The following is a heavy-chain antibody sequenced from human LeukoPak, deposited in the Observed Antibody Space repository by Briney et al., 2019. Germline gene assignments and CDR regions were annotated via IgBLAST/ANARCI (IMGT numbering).Heavy chain of an antibody. V-gene: IGHV4-34*01. CDR3: ARGVLMWFGAPRYFDL. CDR2: INHSGST. CDR1: GGSITSHY. Sequence: PSETLSLTCTVSGGSITSHYWSWIRQPPGKGLEWIGEINHSGSTNYNPSLKSRVTISVDTSKNQFSLKLSSVTAADTAVYYCARGVLMWFGAPRYFDLWGRGTLVTVSS. D-gene: IGHD3-10*01. J-gene: IGHJ2*01.